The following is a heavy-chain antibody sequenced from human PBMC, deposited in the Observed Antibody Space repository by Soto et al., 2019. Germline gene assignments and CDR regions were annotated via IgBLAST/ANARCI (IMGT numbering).Heavy chain of an antibody. J-gene: IGHJ6*02. CDR2: IYYIGYT. CDR3: ARHNGPLYVGYYYDMDV. CDR1: GGSISSSIYY. Sequence: PETLSLSCTTSGGSISSSIYYWGWIRHPPGKVLEWIGSIYYIGYTYYNPSLKSRVTISVDTSKNQFSLKLSSVTAADTAVYYCARHNGPLYVGYYYDMDVWGQGTTVT. D-gene: IGHD3-16*01. V-gene: IGHV4-39*01.